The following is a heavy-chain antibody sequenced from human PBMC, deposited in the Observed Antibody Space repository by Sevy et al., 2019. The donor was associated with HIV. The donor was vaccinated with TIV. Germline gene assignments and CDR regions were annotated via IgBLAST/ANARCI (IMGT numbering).Heavy chain of an antibody. CDR3: AKDKGYCTNGVRYTSYYYYGMDV. V-gene: IGHV3-9*01. CDR1: GFTFDDYA. J-gene: IGHJ6*02. D-gene: IGHD2-8*01. CDR2: ISWNSGSI. Sequence: GGSLRLSCAASGFTFDDYAMHWVRQAPGKGLEWFSGISWNSGSIGYADSVKVRFTTSRDNAKNSLYLQMNTLRAEDTALYYCAKDKGYCTNGVRYTSYYYYGMDVWGQGTTVTVSS.